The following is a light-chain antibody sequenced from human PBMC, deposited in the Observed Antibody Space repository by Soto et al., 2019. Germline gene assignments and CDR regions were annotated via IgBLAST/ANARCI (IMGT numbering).Light chain of an antibody. J-gene: IGLJ1*01. V-gene: IGLV2-14*01. CDR3: SSYISSSTLV. CDR2: EVS. Sequence: ALTQPASVSGPPGQSITISCTGTSSDVGAYNYVSWYQQHPGKAPKLMIYEVSNRPSGVSNRFSGSKSGNTASLTISGLQAEDEADYYCSSYISSSTLVFGTGTKVTVL. CDR1: SSDVGAYNY.